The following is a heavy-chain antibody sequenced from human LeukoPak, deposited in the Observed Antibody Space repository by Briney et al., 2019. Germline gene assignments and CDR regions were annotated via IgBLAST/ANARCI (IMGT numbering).Heavy chain of an antibody. J-gene: IGHJ4*02. Sequence: SVKVSCKASGGTFSSYAINWVRQAPGQGLEWMGRIIPILGIANYAEKFQGRVTITADKSTSTAYMELSSLRAEDTALYYCARGGADTMDRGMIFLGALTFDYWGQGALVTVSS. CDR1: GGTFSSYA. CDR2: IIPILGIA. V-gene: IGHV1-69*04. CDR3: ARGGADTMDRGMIFLGALTFDY. D-gene: IGHD3-10*01.